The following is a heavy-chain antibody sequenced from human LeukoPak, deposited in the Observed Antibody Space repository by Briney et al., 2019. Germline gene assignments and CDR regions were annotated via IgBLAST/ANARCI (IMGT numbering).Heavy chain of an antibody. D-gene: IGHD3-22*01. J-gene: IGHJ4*02. CDR2: VTYTGIT. V-gene: IGHV4-30-4*01. CDR1: GASIASGEYY. CDR3: AKDLYDSSAYFLGNDY. Sequence: PSETLSLTCTVSGASIASGEYYCSWIRQPPGKGLEWIGYVTYTGITNYNPSLSSRVSTSVDTSKNQFSLNLRSVTAADTAVYYSAKDLYDSSAYFLGNDYWGQGTLVTVSP.